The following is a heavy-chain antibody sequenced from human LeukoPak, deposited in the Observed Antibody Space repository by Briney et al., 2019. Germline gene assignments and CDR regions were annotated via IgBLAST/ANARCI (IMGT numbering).Heavy chain of an antibody. V-gene: IGHV1-46*01. J-gene: IGHJ4*02. CDR1: GYTFTSYY. D-gene: IGHD3-16*01. CDR3: ASAGGGYATNFDY. Sequence: ASVKVSCKASGYTFTSYYMHWVRQAPGQGPEWMGIINPSGGSTSYAQKFQGRVTMTRDMSTSTVYMELSSLRSEDTAVYYCASAGGGYATNFDYWGQGTLVTASS. CDR2: INPSGGST.